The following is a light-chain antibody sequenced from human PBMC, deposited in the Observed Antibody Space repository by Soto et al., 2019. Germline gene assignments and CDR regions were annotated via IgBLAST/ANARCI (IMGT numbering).Light chain of an antibody. J-gene: IGKJ1*01. V-gene: IGKV3-11*01. CDR1: QSVGSF. Sequence: EIVLTQSPATLSLSPGERATLSCRASQSVGSFLAWYQHKPGLAPRLLIYDASTRAPGIPARFSGSRSATDFTLTISSLEHEDFAVYYCHQRSNLWTFGQGTKVEIK. CDR3: HQRSNLWT. CDR2: DAS.